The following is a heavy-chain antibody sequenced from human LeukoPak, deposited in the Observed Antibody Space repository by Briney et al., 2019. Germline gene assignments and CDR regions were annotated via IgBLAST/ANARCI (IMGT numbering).Heavy chain of an antibody. CDR2: IHYTGST. CDR3: ARLPTGYPNWFDT. J-gene: IGHJ5*02. V-gene: IGHV4-39*01. Sequence: GSLRLSCAASGFTFSSYGMHWVRQPPGKGLELIAAIHYTGSTYYNPSFMSRVTISVDTSKNQFSLKLNSLTATDTAVYYCARLPTGYPNWFDTWGQGILVTVSS. D-gene: IGHD5-18*01. CDR1: GFTFSSYG.